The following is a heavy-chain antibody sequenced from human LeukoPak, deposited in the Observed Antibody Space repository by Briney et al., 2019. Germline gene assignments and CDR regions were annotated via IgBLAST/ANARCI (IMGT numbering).Heavy chain of an antibody. CDR3: AKGGYSYGYDYYYMDV. CDR1: GFTFDDYA. CDR2: ITWDGGST. V-gene: IGHV3-43D*03. Sequence: PGGSLRLSCAASGFTFDDYAMNWVRQAPGKGLEWVSLITWDGGSTYYADSVEGRFTISRDNSKNSLYLQMNSLRPEDTALYYCAKGGYSYGYDYYYMDVWGKGTTVTVSS. J-gene: IGHJ6*03. D-gene: IGHD5-18*01.